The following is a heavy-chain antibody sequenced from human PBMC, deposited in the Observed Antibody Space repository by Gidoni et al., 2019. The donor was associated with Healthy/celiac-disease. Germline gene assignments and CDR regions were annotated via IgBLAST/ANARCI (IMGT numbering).Heavy chain of an antibody. Sequence: EVQLVESGGGLVQTGGSLRLYCAASGFTFSSSEMNWVRQAPGKGLGWVSYSSRSGSTIYYADSVKGRFTISRDNAKNSLYLQMNSLRAEDTAVYYCARDSNGPVHDYWGQGTLVTVSS. CDR2: SSRSGSTI. CDR1: GFTFSSSE. V-gene: IGHV3-48*03. CDR3: ARDSNGPVHDY. D-gene: IGHD3-22*01. J-gene: IGHJ4*02.